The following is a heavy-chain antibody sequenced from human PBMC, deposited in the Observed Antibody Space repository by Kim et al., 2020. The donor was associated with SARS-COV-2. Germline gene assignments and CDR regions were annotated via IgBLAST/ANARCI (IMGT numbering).Heavy chain of an antibody. CDR1: GGSFNGYF. D-gene: IGHD6-6*01. CDR3: ARGPPIATRSLGFDY. CDR2: INHSGST. J-gene: IGHJ4*02. Sequence: SETLSLTCAVSGGSFNGYFWNWIRQPPGKGLEWIGEINHSGSTKYNPSLKSRVTTSVDTSKNQFSLKLSSVTAADTAMYYCARGPPIATRSLGFDYWGQGTVVTVSS. V-gene: IGHV4-34*01.